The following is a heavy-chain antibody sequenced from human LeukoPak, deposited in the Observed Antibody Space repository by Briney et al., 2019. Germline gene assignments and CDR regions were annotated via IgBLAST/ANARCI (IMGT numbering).Heavy chain of an antibody. V-gene: IGHV3-30-3*01. J-gene: IGHJ4*02. CDR2: VSNDGSNK. CDR1: GFTFNNYD. CDR3: ARCRAVDC. Sequence: RSLRLSCAAAGFTFNNYDMHWVRQAPGKGLEWVAVVSNDGSNKSYADSVKGWITTSRDDSKKSLLWQTNCLSAGDTAAYYCARCRAVDCWGQGTLVTVSS.